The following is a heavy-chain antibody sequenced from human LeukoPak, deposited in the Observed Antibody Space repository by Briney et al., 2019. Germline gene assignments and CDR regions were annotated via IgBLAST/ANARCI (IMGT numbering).Heavy chain of an antibody. CDR2: INPNGGST. V-gene: IGHV1-46*01. D-gene: IGHD4-23*01. J-gene: IGHJ3*02. Sequence: ASVKVSCKASGYTFTSYYMHWVRQAPGQGLEWMGIINPNGGSTSYAQKFQGRVTMTRDTSTSTVYMELSSLRSEDTAVYYCARVVRWHDAFDIWGQGTMVTVSS. CDR3: ARVVRWHDAFDI. CDR1: GYTFTSYY.